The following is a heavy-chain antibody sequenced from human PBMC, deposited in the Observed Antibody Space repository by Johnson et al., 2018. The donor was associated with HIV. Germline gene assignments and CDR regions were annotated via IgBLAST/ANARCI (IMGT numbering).Heavy chain of an antibody. D-gene: IGHD3-16*01. CDR3: AKEGEAFDI. V-gene: IGHV3-NL1*01. CDR1: GFTFSSYD. J-gene: IGHJ3*02. CDR2: IYWNGGST. Sequence: QVQLVESGGGVVQPGGSLRLSCAASGFTFSSYDMHWVRQAPGKGLEWVSGIYWNGGSTGYADSVKGRFTISRDNSKNTLYVQMNSLRAEDTAVYYCAKEGEAFDIWGQGTMVTVSS.